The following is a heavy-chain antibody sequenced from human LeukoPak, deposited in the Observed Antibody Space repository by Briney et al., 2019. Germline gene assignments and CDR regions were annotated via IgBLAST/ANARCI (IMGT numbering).Heavy chain of an antibody. CDR2: IDYSGST. D-gene: IGHD3-16*02. CDR3: ARFFRYVWGSYRSSHAFYI. CDR1: GGSINSSSYH. J-gene: IGHJ3*02. Sequence: SETLSLTCTVSGGSINSSSYHWGWIRQPPGKGLEWFGTIDYSGSTYYTPSLKSRVTISLDTSKNQFSLKLSSATASDTAVYYCARFFRYVWGSYRSSHAFYIWGQGTMVTVSS. V-gene: IGHV4-39*07.